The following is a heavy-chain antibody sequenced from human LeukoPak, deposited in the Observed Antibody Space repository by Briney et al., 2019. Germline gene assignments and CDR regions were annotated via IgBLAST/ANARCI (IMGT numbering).Heavy chain of an antibody. CDR1: GYTLTELS. CDR3: ATTGGNWNDIDY. Sequence: ASVKVSCKVSGYTLTELSMHWVRQAPGKGLEWMGGFDPEDGETIYAQKFQGRVTMTEDTSTDTAYMELSSLRSEDTAVYYCATTGGNWNDIDYWDQGTLVTVSS. J-gene: IGHJ4*02. CDR2: FDPEDGET. D-gene: IGHD1-20*01. V-gene: IGHV1-24*01.